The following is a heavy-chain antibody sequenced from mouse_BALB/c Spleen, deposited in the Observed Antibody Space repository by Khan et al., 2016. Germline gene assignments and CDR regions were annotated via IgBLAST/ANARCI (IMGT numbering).Heavy chain of an antibody. V-gene: IGHV10-1*02. Sequence: EVQLVESGGGLVQPKGSLKLSCAASGFTFNTYAMNWVRQAPGKGLEWVARIRSKRNNYATYYADSVKDRVTISRDDSQSMLYLQMNNLKTEDTAMYYCVRHYYGSNWYFDVWGAGTTVTVSS. CDR1: GFTFNTYA. D-gene: IGHD1-1*01. CDR3: VRHYYGSNWYFDV. CDR2: IRSKRNNYAT. J-gene: IGHJ1*01.